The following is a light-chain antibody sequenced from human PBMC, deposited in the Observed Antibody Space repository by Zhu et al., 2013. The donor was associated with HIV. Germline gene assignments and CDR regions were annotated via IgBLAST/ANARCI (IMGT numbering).Light chain of an antibody. J-gene: IGKJ2*01. CDR3: LKYGDSPYT. CDR1: QSVGSTF. CDR2: GAS. V-gene: IGKV3-20*01. Sequence: DIVLTQSPGTLSLSPGERATLSCGASQSVGSTFLAWYQQKPGQAPRLLIYGASTRATGIPDRFSGSGSGTDFTLTISRLEPEDFAVYYCLKYGDSPYTFGQGTKLEIK.